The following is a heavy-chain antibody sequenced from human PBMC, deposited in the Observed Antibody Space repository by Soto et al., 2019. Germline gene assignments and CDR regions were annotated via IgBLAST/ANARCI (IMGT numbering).Heavy chain of an antibody. CDR3: ARAGYCGPGCYYYFDY. CDR2: IKPDGSAT. CDR1: GFTFGSYW. V-gene: IGHV3-7*01. J-gene: IGHJ4*02. D-gene: IGHD2-21*02. Sequence: GSLRLSCAVSGFTFGSYWMNWVRLIPGKGLEWVAYIKPDGSATYYVDSVKGRSTISRDNAKNSLYLQMNSLRVEDTSVYYCARAGYCGPGCYYYFDYWGQGTLVTVSS.